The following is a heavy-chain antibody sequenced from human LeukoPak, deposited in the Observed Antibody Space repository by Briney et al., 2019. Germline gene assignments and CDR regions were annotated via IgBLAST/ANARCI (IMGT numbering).Heavy chain of an antibody. CDR3: ARRKSSGSRYYYYYMDV. CDR1: GYSISSGYY. J-gene: IGHJ6*03. Sequence: PSETLSLTCTVSGYSISSGYYWGWIRQPPGKGLEWIGSIYHSGSTNYNPSLKSRVTISVDKSKNQFSLKLSSVTAADTAVYYCARRKSSGSRYYYYYMDVWGKGTTVTVSS. CDR2: IYHSGST. D-gene: IGHD6-19*01. V-gene: IGHV4-38-2*02.